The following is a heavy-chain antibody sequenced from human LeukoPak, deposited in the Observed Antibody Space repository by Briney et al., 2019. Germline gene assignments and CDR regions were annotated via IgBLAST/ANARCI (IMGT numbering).Heavy chain of an antibody. Sequence: ASVKVSCKASGYTFTNSGINWVRQAPGQGLEWMGWISPYNGNTNYAQKLQGRVAMTTDTSTSTAYMELRSLRSDDTAVYYCARVLEAARNIIAFDFWGQGTMVTVSS. V-gene: IGHV1-18*01. CDR3: ARVLEAARNIIAFDF. D-gene: IGHD6-6*01. CDR1: GYTFTNSG. CDR2: ISPYNGNT. J-gene: IGHJ3*01.